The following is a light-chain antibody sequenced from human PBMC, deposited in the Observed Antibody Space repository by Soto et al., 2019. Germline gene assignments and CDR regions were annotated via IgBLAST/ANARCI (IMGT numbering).Light chain of an antibody. CDR2: YDN. Sequence: QSVLTQPPSASGTPGQRVTISCSGSNSNIGSNTVNWYQQLPGTAPKLLIYYDNLRPSGLPDRISGSKSGNSASLAISGLQSDDEADYYFESCSDSLNGRVFGTGTKVTVL. CDR3: ESCSDSLNGRV. V-gene: IGLV1-44*01. J-gene: IGLJ1*01. CDR1: NSNIGSNT.